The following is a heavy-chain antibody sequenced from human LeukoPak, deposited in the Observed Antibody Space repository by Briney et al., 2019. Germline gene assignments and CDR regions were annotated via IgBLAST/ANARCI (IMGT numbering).Heavy chain of an antibody. CDR1: GGSISSSSYY. Sequence: PSETLSLTCTVSGGSISSSSYYWGWIRQPPGEGLEWIGSIYYSGSTYYNPSLKSRVTISVDTSKNQFSLKLSSVTAADTAVYYCARAPIVATIMSYYYYGMDVWGQGTTVTVSS. V-gene: IGHV4-39*07. CDR3: ARAPIVATIMSYYYYGMDV. CDR2: IYYSGST. D-gene: IGHD5-12*01. J-gene: IGHJ6*02.